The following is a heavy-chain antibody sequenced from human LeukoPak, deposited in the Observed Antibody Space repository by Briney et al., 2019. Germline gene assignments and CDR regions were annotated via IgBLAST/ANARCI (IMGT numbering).Heavy chain of an antibody. CDR1: GGSMSPYF. Sequence: SETLSLSCTVSGGSMSPYFWSWIRQPPGKGREWIGYIYYTGSTNYNPSLRRRVTISVDTSKNHFSLKLSSVTAADTAVYYCSRDGYSGLHYWGQGTLVTVSS. D-gene: IGHD3-22*01. CDR2: IYYTGST. V-gene: IGHV4-59*12. CDR3: SRDGYSGLHY. J-gene: IGHJ4*02.